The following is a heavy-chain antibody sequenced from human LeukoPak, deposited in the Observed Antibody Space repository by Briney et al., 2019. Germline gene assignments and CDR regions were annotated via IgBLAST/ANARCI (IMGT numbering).Heavy chain of an antibody. D-gene: IGHD6-19*01. CDR3: ARGLRQGSAWSWGPKEKSYQYMDV. CDR1: GGSFSSHY. CDR2: INPRGST. Sequence: SETLSLTCGVSGGSFSSHYWTWIRQPPGKGLEWIGEINPRGSTNYSPSLESRVTVSADTSRNQLSLSLTSVTAADSAVYFCARGLRQGSAWSWGPKEKSYQYMDVWGTGTTVIVSS. V-gene: IGHV4-34*01. J-gene: IGHJ6*04.